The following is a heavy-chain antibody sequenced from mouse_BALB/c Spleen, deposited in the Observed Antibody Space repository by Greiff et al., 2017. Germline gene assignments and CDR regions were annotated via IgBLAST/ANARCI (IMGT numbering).Heavy chain of an antibody. CDR2: ISSGGST. Sequence: EVHLVESGGGLVKPGGSLKLSCAASGFTFSSYAMSWVRQTPEKRLEWVASISSGGSTYYPDSVKGRFTISRDNARNILYLQMSSLRSEDTAMYYCAREAYYGLDYWGQGTTLTVSS. CDR1: GFTFSSYA. CDR3: AREAYYGLDY. V-gene: IGHV5-6-5*01. D-gene: IGHD1-1*01. J-gene: IGHJ2*01.